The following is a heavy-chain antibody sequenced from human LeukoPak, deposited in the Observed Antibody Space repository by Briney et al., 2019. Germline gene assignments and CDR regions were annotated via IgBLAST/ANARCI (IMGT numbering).Heavy chain of an antibody. CDR1: GYTFTGYY. V-gene: IGHV1-2*02. CDR3: ARANKGGYSSSPPGY. CDR2: INPNSGGT. J-gene: IGHJ4*02. D-gene: IGHD6-13*01. Sequence: ASVKVSCKASGYTFTGYYIHWVRQAPGQGLEWMGWINPNSGGTNYAQRFQGRVTMTTDTSTSTAYMELRSLRSDDTAVYYCARANKGGYSSSPPGYWGQGTLVTVSS.